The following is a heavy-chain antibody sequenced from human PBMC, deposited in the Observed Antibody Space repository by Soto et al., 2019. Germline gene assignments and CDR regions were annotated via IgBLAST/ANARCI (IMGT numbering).Heavy chain of an antibody. V-gene: IGHV3-21*01. CDR1: GFTFSSYS. J-gene: IGHJ5*02. Sequence: PGGSLRLSCAASGFTFSSYSMNWVRQAPGKGLEWVSSISSSSSYIYYADSVKGRFTISRDNAKNSLYLQMNSLRAEDTAVYYCARDPSGSQYANWFDPWGQGTLVTVSS. CDR2: ISSSSSYI. CDR3: ARDPSGSQYANWFDP. D-gene: IGHD1-26*01.